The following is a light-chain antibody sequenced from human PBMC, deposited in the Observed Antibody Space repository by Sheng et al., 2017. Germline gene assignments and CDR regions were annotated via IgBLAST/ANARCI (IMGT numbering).Light chain of an antibody. CDR2: DAS. Sequence: DIQMTQSPLPVCVCRRQSHHHLPGESGHYQLFKLVSAETRESPKLLIYDASNLEAGVPSRFSGSGSGTDFTFTIDSLQPEDFATYYCQHYNIFPVTFGGGTKVEIK. J-gene: IGKJ4*01. CDR3: QHYNIFPVT. V-gene: IGKV1-33*01. CDR1: GHYQL.